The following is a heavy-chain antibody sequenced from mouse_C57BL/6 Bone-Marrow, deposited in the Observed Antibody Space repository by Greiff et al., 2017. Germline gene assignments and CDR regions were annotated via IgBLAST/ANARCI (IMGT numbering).Heavy chain of an antibody. CDR3: ARSTTVVATRFDY. CDR1: GYTFTSYW. V-gene: IGHV1-64*01. D-gene: IGHD1-1*01. Sequence: QVQLQQPGAELVKPGASVKLSCKASGYTFTSYWMHWVKQRPGQGLEWIGMIHPNSGSNNYNEKFKSKATLTVDNSSSTAYMQLSSLTSEDSAVYYCARSTTVVATRFDYWGQGTTLTVAS. CDR2: IHPNSGSN. J-gene: IGHJ2*01.